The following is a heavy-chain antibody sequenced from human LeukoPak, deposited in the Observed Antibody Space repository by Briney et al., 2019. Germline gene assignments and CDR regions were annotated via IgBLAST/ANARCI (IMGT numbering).Heavy chain of an antibody. J-gene: IGHJ4*02. V-gene: IGHV3-7*01. CDR1: GFTFSSYW. CDR2: IKQDGSEK. Sequence: GGSLRLSCVASGFTFSSYWMSWVRQAPGKGLEWVANIKQDGSEKYYVDSVKGRFTISRDNAKNSVYLQMNSLRAEDTAVYYCARDPGYSYGGFDYWGQGTLVTVSS. D-gene: IGHD3-10*01. CDR3: ARDPGYSYGGFDY.